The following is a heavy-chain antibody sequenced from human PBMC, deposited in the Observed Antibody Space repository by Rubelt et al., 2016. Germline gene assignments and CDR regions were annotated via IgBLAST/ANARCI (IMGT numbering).Heavy chain of an antibody. D-gene: IGHD3-10*01. CDR1: GFTFSSCH. V-gene: IGHV3-30*03. CDR2: ISYDGRNK. J-gene: IGHJ4*02. Sequence: GFTFSSCHMHWVRQAPGKGLEWVALISYDGRNKHYADSVKGRFTISRDNSKNTLDLQMNSLTSEDTAVYYCARVMGGSAVLFDYWGQGTLVTVSS. CDR3: ARVMGGSAVLFDY.